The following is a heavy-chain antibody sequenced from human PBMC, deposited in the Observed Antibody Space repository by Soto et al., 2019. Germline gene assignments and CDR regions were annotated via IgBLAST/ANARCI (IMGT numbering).Heavy chain of an antibody. CDR2: ISSSGSTI. V-gene: IGHV3-48*03. D-gene: IGHD4-4*01. CDR3: ARVRDYSMCYFDY. J-gene: IGHJ4*02. CDR1: GFTFSSYE. Sequence: WGSLRLSCAASGFTFSSYEISCGRQAPGKWLEWVSYISSSGSTIYYADPVKGRFTISRDNAKNSLYLQMNSLRAEDTAVYYCARVRDYSMCYFDYWGQGTLVTVSS.